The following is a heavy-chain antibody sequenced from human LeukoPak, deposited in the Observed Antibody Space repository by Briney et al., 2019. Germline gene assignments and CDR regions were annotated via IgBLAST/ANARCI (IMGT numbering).Heavy chain of an antibody. J-gene: IGHJ4*02. CDR1: GGSMSSGSYY. CDR2: IYYSGST. D-gene: IGHD4-17*01. Sequence: PSETLSLTCTVSGGSMSSGSYYWSWIRQPPGKGLEWIGYIYYSGSTNYNPSLKSRVTIPVDTSKNQFSLKLSSVTAADTAVYYCARGLGTVTFFDYWGQGTLVTVSS. CDR3: ARGLGTVTFFDY. V-gene: IGHV4-61*01.